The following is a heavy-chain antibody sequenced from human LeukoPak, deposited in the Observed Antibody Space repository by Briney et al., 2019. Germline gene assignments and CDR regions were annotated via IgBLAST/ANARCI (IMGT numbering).Heavy chain of an antibody. J-gene: IGHJ6*03. CDR3: ASATIFGVVMTYYYMDV. D-gene: IGHD3-3*01. Sequence: GGSLRLSCAASGFTFSSYAMSWVRQAPGKGLEWDSAISGSGGSTYYADSVKGRFTISRDNSKNTLYLQMNSLRAEDTAVYYCASATIFGVVMTYYYMDVWGKGTTVTVSS. CDR2: ISGSGGST. CDR1: GFTFSSYA. V-gene: IGHV3-23*01.